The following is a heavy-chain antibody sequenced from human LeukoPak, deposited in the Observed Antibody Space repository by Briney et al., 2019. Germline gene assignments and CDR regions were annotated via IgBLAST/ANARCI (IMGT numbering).Heavy chain of an antibody. V-gene: IGHV4-4*09. CDR2: IYTGGST. CDR1: GGSISSYY. J-gene: IGHJ6*03. CDR3: ARLPTDYMDV. Sequence: PSETLSLTCTVSGGSISSYYWNWIRRPPGKGLEWIGYIYTGGSTNYNPSLKSRVTMSVDTSNNQFSLRLSSVTAADTAVYYCARLPTDYMDVWGKGTTVTVSS.